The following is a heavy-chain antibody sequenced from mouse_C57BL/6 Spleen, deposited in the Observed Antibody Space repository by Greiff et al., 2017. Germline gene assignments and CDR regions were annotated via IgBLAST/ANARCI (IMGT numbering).Heavy chain of an antibody. CDR3: ARGLYGNYN. Sequence: EVKLVESGPELVKPGASVKISCKASGYSFTDYNMNWVKQSNGKSLEWIGVINPNDGTTSYNQKFKGKATLTVDQSSSTAYMQLTSLTSEDSAVYYCARGLYGNYNWGQGTTLTVSS. J-gene: IGHJ2*01. D-gene: IGHD2-1*01. V-gene: IGHV1-39*01. CDR2: INPNDGTT. CDR1: GYSFTDYN.